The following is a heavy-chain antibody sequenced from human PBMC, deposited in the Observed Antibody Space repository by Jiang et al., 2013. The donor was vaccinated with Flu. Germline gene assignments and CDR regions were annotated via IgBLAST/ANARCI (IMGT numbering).Heavy chain of an antibody. J-gene: IGHJ6*03. D-gene: IGHD6-13*01. CDR3: ARSPPSWTPLYMDV. CDR1: GYTFTGYY. CDR2: INPNSGGT. Sequence: GAEVKKPGASVKVSCKASGYTFTGYYMHWVRQAPGQGLEWMGWINPNSGGTNYAQKFQGRVTMTRDTSISTAYMELSRLRSDDTAVYYCARSPPSWTPLYMDVWGKGTTVTVSS. V-gene: IGHV1-2*02.